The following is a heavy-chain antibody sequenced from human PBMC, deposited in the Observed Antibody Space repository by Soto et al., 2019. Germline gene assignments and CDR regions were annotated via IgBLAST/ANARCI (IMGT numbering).Heavy chain of an antibody. Sequence: QVQLVQSGAEVKKPGSSVKVSCKASGGTFSTSAISWVRQAPGQGLEWVGGIMPVFATPDYAQKFQGRVTIRADESTTTDYLELTSLRTDDTAVYYCARDKDRQQLGGNYYYILDVWGQGTAIIVSS. CDR2: IMPVFATP. D-gene: IGHD3-3*02. CDR1: GGTFSTSA. J-gene: IGHJ6*02. CDR3: ARDKDRQQLGGNYYYILDV. V-gene: IGHV1-69*12.